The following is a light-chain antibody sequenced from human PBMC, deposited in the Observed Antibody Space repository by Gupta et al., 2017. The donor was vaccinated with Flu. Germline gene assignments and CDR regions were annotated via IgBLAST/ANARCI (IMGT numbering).Light chain of an antibody. CDR2: MPS. CDR3: GQEESWPWT. Sequence: PSTRAASVGDRVTITCRASQSISRWLARTQQKPGKVPKFPIYMPSSACTGIRSRSNGSSSRTEFTLAISSMQRDDFASYYCGQEESWPWTSGQATKVQI. CDR1: QSISRW. J-gene: IGKJ1*01. V-gene: IGKV1-5*03.